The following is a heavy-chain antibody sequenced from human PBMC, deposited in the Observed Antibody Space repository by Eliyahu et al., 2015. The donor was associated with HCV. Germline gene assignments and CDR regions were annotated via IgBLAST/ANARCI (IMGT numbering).Heavy chain of an antibody. V-gene: IGHV1-3*01. J-gene: IGHJ4*02. CDR2: INAGKWGP. D-gene: IGHD4-17*01. CDR3: VSVDYGDY. CDR1: GYTFTRYA. Sequence: QVHLVQSGAEVKKPGASVKVSCKASGYTFTRYAMHWVRQAPGQSLEWMGWINAGKWGPQYSQKFQGRVTFTSDTSASTAYMELNSLRSEDTAVFYCVSVDYGDYWGQGTLVIVSS.